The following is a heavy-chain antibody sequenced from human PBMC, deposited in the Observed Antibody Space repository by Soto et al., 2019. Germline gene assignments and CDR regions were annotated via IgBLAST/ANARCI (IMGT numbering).Heavy chain of an antibody. V-gene: IGHV3-30*18. CDR1: GFTFSNYG. CDR3: AKVVPAALRPPYYYYGVNL. Sequence: GGSLRLSCAASGFTFSNYGIHWVRQAPGKGLEWVAVISNDGSKKYYGDSVKGRFTISRDNSKNTLYLQMNSLSAEDTAVYYCAKVVPAALRPPYYYYGVNLWGQGTTVTVSS. J-gene: IGHJ6*02. CDR2: ISNDGSKK. D-gene: IGHD2-2*02.